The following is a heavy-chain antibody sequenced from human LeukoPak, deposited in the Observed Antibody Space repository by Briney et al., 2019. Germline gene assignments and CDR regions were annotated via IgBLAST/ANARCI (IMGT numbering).Heavy chain of an antibody. CDR3: AKRVRGVIVDRYYFDY. J-gene: IGHJ4*02. V-gene: IGHV3-23*01. CDR1: GFTFSSYA. Sequence: PGGSLRLSCAASGFTFSSYAMSWVRQAPGKGLEWVSAISGSGGSTYYADSVKGRFTISRDNSKNTLYLQMNGLRAEDTAVYYCAKRVRGVIVDRYYFDYWGQGTLVTVSS. D-gene: IGHD3-10*01. CDR2: ISGSGGST.